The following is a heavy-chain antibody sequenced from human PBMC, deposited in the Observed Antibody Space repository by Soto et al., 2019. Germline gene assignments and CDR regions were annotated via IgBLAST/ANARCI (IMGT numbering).Heavy chain of an antibody. D-gene: IGHD6-13*01. CDR2: IKQDGSEK. V-gene: IGHV3-7*01. CDR1: GFTFSSYW. CDR3: ARDDVSSSWYWAYFDY. Sequence: EVQLVESGGGLVQPGGSLRLSCAASGFTFSSYWMSWVRQAPGKGLEWVANIKQDGSEKYYVDSVKGRFTISRDNAKNSLYLQMNSLRAEDTAVYYCARDDVSSSWYWAYFDYWGQGTLSPSPQ. J-gene: IGHJ4*02.